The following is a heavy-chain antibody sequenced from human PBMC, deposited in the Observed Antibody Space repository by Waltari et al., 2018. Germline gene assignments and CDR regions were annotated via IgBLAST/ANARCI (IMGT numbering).Heavy chain of an antibody. CDR1: GYSFTAYT. Sequence: QVQLVQSGTEVKKPGASVKISCASSGYSFTAYTLQWVRQAPGQGLEWMGWINTENGITKYAQNFQGRVTFTRDTSACTGDMELRSLTTEDTAVYYCARKFAGGRDWFDPWGQGTLVTVTS. V-gene: IGHV1-3*04. CDR2: INTENGIT. D-gene: IGHD3-16*01. CDR3: ARKFAGGRDWFDP. J-gene: IGHJ5*02.